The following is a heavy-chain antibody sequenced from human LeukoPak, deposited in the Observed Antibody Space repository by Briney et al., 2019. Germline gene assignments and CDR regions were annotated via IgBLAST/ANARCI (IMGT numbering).Heavy chain of an antibody. V-gene: IGHV3-23*01. Sequence: AGGSLRLSFAASGFTFSSYAMSWVRQAPGKGLEWVSAISGSGGSTYYADSVKGRFTISRDNSKNTLYLQMNSLRAEDTAIYYCAKQTRYDSPAGGRGFDYWGQGTLVTVSS. D-gene: IGHD3-22*01. CDR3: AKQTRYDSPAGGRGFDY. CDR2: ISGSGGST. CDR1: GFTFSSYA. J-gene: IGHJ4*02.